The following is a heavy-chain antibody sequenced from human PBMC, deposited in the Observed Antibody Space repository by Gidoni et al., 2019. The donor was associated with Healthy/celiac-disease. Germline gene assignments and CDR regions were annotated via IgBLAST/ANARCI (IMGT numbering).Heavy chain of an antibody. CDR3: ARAFSRGPYYYYYYGMDV. CDR1: GGSFSGYY. Sequence: QLQLQQWGAGLLTPSETLSLTCAVYGGSFSGYYWSWIRQPPGKGLEWIGEINHSGSTNYNPSLKSRVTISVDTSKNQFSLKLSSVTAADTAVYYCARAFSRGPYYYYYYGMDVWGKGTTVTVSS. J-gene: IGHJ6*04. V-gene: IGHV4-34*01. CDR2: INHSGST. D-gene: IGHD3-16*01.